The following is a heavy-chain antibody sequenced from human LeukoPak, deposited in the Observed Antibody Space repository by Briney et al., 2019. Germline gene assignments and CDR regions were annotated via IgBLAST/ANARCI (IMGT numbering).Heavy chain of an antibody. D-gene: IGHD3-10*02. CDR1: GYTFTSYA. CDR3: ARADTLSGEFDP. CDR2: ISAYNGNT. V-gene: IGHV1-18*01. J-gene: IGHJ5*02. Sequence: ASVKVSCKASGYTFTSYAMNWVRQAPGQGLEWMGWISAYNGNTNYAQKLQGRVTMTTDTSTSTAYMELRSLRSDDTAVYYCARADTLSGEFDPWGQGTLVTVSS.